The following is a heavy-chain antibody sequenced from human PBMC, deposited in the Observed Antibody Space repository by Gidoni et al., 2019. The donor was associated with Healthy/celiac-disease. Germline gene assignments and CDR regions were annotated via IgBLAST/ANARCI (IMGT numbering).Heavy chain of an antibody. CDR3: ARDLRVGATGYYFDY. V-gene: IGHV4-59*01. CDR1: GCSISSYY. J-gene: IGHJ4*02. CDR2: IYYSGST. D-gene: IGHD1-26*01. Sequence: QVQLQESGPGLVKPSETLSLTCTVSGCSISSYYWSWIRQPPGKGLEWIGYIYYSGSTNYNPSLKSRVTISVDTSKNQFSLKLSTVTAADTAVYYCARDLRVGATGYYFDYWGQGTLVTVSS.